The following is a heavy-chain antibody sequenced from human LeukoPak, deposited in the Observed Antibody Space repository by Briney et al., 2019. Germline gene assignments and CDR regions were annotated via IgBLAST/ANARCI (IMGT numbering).Heavy chain of an antibody. Sequence: SETLSLTCTVSGGSISRSSYYWGWIRQPPGKGLEWIGSMYYSGSTFYNPSLKSRVTILVDTSKNQFSLKLSSVTAADTAVYYCARRPTGYNYDPYWYFDLWGRGTLVTVSS. CDR3: ARRPTGYNYDPYWYFDL. CDR1: GGSISRSSYY. CDR2: MYYSGST. V-gene: IGHV4-39*07. D-gene: IGHD5-24*01. J-gene: IGHJ2*01.